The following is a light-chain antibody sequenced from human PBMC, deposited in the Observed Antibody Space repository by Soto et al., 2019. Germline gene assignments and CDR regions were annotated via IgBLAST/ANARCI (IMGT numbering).Light chain of an antibody. J-gene: IGKJ3*01. CDR3: HQRSNWPLT. CDR2: DAS. V-gene: IGKV3-11*01. Sequence: EIVLTQSPATLSLSPGERATLSCRASQSVSSSLAWYQQKRGQAPRLLIYDASNRATGIPVRFSGSGSGTDFTLTISSLEPEDFAVYYCHQRSNWPLTFGPGTKVDIK. CDR1: QSVSSS.